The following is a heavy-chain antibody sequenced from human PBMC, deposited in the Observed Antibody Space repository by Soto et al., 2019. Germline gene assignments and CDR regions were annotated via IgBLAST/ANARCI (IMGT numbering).Heavy chain of an antibody. CDR1: GGPISSGGYY. Sequence: QVQLQESGPGLVKPSQTLSLTCTVSGGPISSGGYYWSWIRQHPGKGLEWIGYIYYSGSTYYNPSLKSRVTTSVDTSKNQFSLKLSSVTAADTAVYHCARVLGGWSKSAFDYWGQGTQVTVSS. V-gene: IGHV4-31*03. D-gene: IGHD6-19*01. CDR2: IYYSGST. CDR3: ARVLGGWSKSAFDY. J-gene: IGHJ4*02.